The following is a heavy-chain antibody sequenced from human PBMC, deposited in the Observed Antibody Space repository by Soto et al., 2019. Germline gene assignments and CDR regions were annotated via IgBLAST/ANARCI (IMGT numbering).Heavy chain of an antibody. CDR2: ISWNSGSI. D-gene: IGHD3-3*01. J-gene: IGHJ4*02. V-gene: IGHV3-9*01. Sequence: GGSLRLSCAASGFTFDDYAMHWVRQAPGKGLEWVSGISWNSGSIGYADSVKGRFTISRDNAKNSLYLQMNSLRAEDTALYYCAKDKDFWRVVTKSVGAPCDYWGQGTLVTV. CDR1: GFTFDDYA. CDR3: AKDKDFWRVVTKSVGAPCDY.